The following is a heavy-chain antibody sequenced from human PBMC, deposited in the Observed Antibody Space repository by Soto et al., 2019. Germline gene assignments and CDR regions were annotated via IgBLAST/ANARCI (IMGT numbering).Heavy chain of an antibody. CDR2: ISGSSYFI. V-gene: IGHV3-21*01. CDR3: ARGPLAGSPGWYHAFDI. Sequence: PGGSLRLSCVASGFTFNKYNMNWVRQAPGKGLEWVSSISGSSYFIYYPDSVRGRFTISRDSAKNSLYLQMNSLRAEDTAVYYCARGPLAGSPGWYHAFDIWGQGTTVTVSS. J-gene: IGHJ3*02. D-gene: IGHD6-19*01. CDR1: GFTFNKYN.